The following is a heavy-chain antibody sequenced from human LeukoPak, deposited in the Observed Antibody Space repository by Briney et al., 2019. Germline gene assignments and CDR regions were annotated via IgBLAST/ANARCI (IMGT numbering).Heavy chain of an antibody. CDR3: ARDLGYDFWGGYSAFDI. J-gene: IGHJ3*02. D-gene: IGHD3-3*01. Sequence: SETLSLTCTVPGGSISSYYWSWIRQPAGKGLEWIGRIYTSGSTNYNPSLKSRVTMSVDTSKNQFSLKLSSVTAADTAVYYCARDLGYDFWGGYSAFDIWGQGTMVTVSS. CDR2: IYTSGST. CDR1: GGSISSYY. V-gene: IGHV4-4*07.